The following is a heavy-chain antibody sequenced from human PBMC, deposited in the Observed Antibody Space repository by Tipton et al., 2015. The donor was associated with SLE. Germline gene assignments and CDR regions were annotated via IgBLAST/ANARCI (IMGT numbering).Heavy chain of an antibody. D-gene: IGHD3-22*01. Sequence: SLRLSCAASGFSFSDYWMHWVRQTPGKGLVWLSRINSYGSITYFADSVKGRFAISRDNAKKTLYLQMHSLRVDDTAVYYCGRGVYSEGSVGMDVWGQGTTVTVSS. CDR3: GRGVYSEGSVGMDV. CDR1: GFSFSDYW. J-gene: IGHJ6*02. V-gene: IGHV3-74*01. CDR2: INSYGSIT.